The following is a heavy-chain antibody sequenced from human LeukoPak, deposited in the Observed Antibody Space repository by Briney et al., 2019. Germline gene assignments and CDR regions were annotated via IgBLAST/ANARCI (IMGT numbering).Heavy chain of an antibody. Sequence: GGSLRLSCAASGFTFSSYSLHWVRQAPGKGLEWVAVISYDGSNKYYADSVKGRFNISRDNSKNTLSLLMSSLRPEDTAVYYCAKPATYYYDSSGYYDGRAGLHHWGQGTLVTVSS. CDR2: ISYDGSNK. D-gene: IGHD3-22*01. J-gene: IGHJ5*02. CDR1: GFTFSSYS. CDR3: AKPATYYYDSSGYYDGRAGLHH. V-gene: IGHV3-30*04.